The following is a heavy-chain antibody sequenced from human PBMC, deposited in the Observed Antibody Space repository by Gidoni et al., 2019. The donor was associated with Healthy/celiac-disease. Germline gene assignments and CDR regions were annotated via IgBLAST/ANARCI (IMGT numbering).Heavy chain of an antibody. J-gene: IGHJ4*02. CDR3: ARDPGGAAPDY. Sequence: QVQLQESCPGLVKPSETLSLTCTVPGGPISSYYWRWIRQPPGKGLEWIGYIYYSGSTNYNPSLKSRVTISVDTSKNQFSLKLSSVTAADTAVYYCARDPGGAAPDYWGQGTLVTVSS. V-gene: IGHV4-59*01. CDR2: IYYSGST. CDR1: GGPISSYY. D-gene: IGHD3-16*01.